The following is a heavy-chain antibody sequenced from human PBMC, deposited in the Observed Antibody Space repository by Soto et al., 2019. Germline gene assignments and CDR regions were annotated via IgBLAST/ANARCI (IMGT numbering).Heavy chain of an antibody. D-gene: IGHD4-17*01. V-gene: IGHV4-59*01. J-gene: IGHJ6*02. CDR3: ARDSVTVTTSYGMDV. CDR2: IYYSGST. CDR1: GGSISSYY. Sequence: SETLSLTCTVSGGSISSYYWSWIRQPPGKGLEWIGYIYYSGSTNYNPSLKSRVTISVDTSKNQFSLKLSSVTAADTAVYYCARDSVTVTTSYGMDVWGQGTTVTVSS.